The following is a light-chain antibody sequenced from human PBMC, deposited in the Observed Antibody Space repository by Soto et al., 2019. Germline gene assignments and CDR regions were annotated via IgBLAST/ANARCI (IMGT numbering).Light chain of an antibody. Sequence: DIQMTQSPSSLSASVGDRVTITCRASQSISSYLSWYQQKPGKAPNLLIRGAFTLHSGVPSRFSGRGSGTDFTLSISSLQPEDFATYYCQQSYSTPYTFGQGTKVEIK. CDR3: QQSYSTPYT. CDR2: GAF. J-gene: IGKJ2*01. V-gene: IGKV1-39*01. CDR1: QSISSY.